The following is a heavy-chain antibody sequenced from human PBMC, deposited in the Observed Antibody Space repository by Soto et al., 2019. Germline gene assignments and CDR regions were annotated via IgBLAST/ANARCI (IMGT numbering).Heavy chain of an antibody. CDR2: IYHSGST. V-gene: IGHV4-4*02. CDR1: GVSISSSSW. Sequence: QVQLQQSGPGLVKPSGTLSLTCDVSGVSISSSSWWSWVRQPPGKGLGWVGEIYHSGSTNYNPSLKSRVTIPVAKSKNQFSLRLTSVTAADTAVYYCAGGFGSGHYDYWGQGSLVTVSS. D-gene: IGHD3-10*01. CDR3: AGGFGSGHYDY. J-gene: IGHJ4*02.